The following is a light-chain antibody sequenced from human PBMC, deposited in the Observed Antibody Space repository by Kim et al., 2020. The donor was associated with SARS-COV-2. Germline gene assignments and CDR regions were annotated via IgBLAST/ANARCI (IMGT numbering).Light chain of an antibody. CDR1: SGNIGDNY. CDR3: QSYNRSIVV. J-gene: IGLJ2*01. Sequence: GETVTNSCTRSSGNIGDNYVQGYQQRPGGVPTTVVYEDDQRPSGVPDRFSGSIDSSSNSASLTISGLKTEDEADYYCQSYNRSIVVFGGGTQLTVL. V-gene: IGLV6-57*03. CDR2: EDD.